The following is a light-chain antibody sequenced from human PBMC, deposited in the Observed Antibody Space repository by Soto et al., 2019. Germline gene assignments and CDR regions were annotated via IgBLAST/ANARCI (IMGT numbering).Light chain of an antibody. CDR3: QQYNYWPPET. Sequence: IVMTQSPATLSVSPGERATLSCRASQSVSLNLAWYQQKPGQAPRLLIHGASTRATGIPARFSGSGSGTEFTLTISSLQSEDFAVYYCQQYNYWPPETFGQGTKLEI. V-gene: IGKV3-15*01. J-gene: IGKJ2*01. CDR1: QSVSLN. CDR2: GAS.